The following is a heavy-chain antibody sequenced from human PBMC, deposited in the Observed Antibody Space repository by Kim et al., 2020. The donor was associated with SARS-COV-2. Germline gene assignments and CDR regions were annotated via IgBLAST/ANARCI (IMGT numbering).Heavy chain of an antibody. CDR2: IYYSGST. CDR1: GGSIGSGGYY. J-gene: IGHJ3*02. CDR3: AMRRVGGNYYLAFDI. V-gene: IGHV4-39*01. Sequence: SETLSLTCTVSGGSIGSGGYYWGWIRQPPGKGLEWIGYIYYSGSTYYNPSLKSRVTISVDTSKNQFSLKLSSVTAADTAVYYCAMRRVGGNYYLAFDIWGQGTTVTVSS. D-gene: IGHD1-26*01.